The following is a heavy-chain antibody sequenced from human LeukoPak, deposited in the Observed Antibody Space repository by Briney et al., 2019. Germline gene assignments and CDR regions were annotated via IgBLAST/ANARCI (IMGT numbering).Heavy chain of an antibody. CDR1: GASMSDYY. D-gene: IGHD3-9*01. Sequence: SETLSLTCTVSGASMSDYYWSWIRQPPGKGLEWIGYIYYTGSTNYNPSLKSRVIMSVDTSKNQISLKLSSVTAADSAVYYCVRRVRYFGQNDYWGQGTLVTVSS. V-gene: IGHV4-59*08. CDR2: IYYTGST. J-gene: IGHJ4*02. CDR3: VRRVRYFGQNDY.